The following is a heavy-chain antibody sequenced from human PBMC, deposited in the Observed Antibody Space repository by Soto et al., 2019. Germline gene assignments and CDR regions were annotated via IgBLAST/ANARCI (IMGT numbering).Heavy chain of an antibody. J-gene: IGHJ4*02. D-gene: IGHD1-1*01. CDR2: ISSSGGST. CDR1: GFTFNTNS. CDR3: AKPDGATYNFRY. Sequence: GGSLRLSCAASGFTFNTNSMSWVRPAPGKGLEWVSAISSSGGSTYYADSVKGRFIISRDNSQNTLYLQMNSLRAEDTAVYYCAKPDGATYNFRYWGQGTLVTVSS. V-gene: IGHV3-23*01.